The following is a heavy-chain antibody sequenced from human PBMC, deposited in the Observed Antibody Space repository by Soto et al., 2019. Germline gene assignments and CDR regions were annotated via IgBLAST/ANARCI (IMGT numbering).Heavy chain of an antibody. CDR2: IYYTGST. CDR3: ARHADGSGFYYGMDV. J-gene: IGHJ6*02. V-gene: IGHV4-59*08. CDR1: GGSITSYY. Sequence: QVQLQESGPGLVKPSETLSLTCTVSGGSITSYYWSWIRQPPGKGLEWLGYIYYTGSTNYNPSLKSRVTISLDTSKNQFSLKLSSVTAADTAVYYCARHADGSGFYYGMDVWGQGTTVTVSS. D-gene: IGHD3-10*01.